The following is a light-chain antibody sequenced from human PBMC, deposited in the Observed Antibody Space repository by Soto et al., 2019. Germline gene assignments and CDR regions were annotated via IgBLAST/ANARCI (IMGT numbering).Light chain of an antibody. V-gene: IGKV1-5*01. J-gene: IGKJ1*01. CDR1: QNVNNW. Sequence: DIQMTQFPSALSASVGDRVTITCRASQNVNNWLAWYQHKPGKAPQLLIYDASVLETGVPSRFSGSGSGTGFTLAISGLQSDDFATYSCQQYNTYWTFGPGTKVEVK. CDR2: DAS. CDR3: QQYNTYWT.